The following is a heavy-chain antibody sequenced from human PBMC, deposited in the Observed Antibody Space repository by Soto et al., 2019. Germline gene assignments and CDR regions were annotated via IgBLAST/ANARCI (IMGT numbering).Heavy chain of an antibody. Sequence: SETLSLTCAVYGGSFSGYYWSWIRQPPGKGLEWIGEINHSGSTNYNPSLKSRVTISVDTSKNQLSLKLTSVTAADTAVYYCANRLSLDSSSWFHNWFDPWGQGTLVTVSS. CDR1: GGSFSGYY. D-gene: IGHD6-13*01. CDR3: ANRLSLDSSSWFHNWFDP. CDR2: INHSGST. V-gene: IGHV4-34*01. J-gene: IGHJ5*02.